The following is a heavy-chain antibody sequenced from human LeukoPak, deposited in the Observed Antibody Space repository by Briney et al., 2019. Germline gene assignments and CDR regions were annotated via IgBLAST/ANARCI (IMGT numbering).Heavy chain of an antibody. CDR3: AKDLAVSYGYS. CDR2: ISYDGSNK. CDR1: GFTFSSYG. Sequence: EGSLRLSCAASGFTFSSYGMHWVRQAPGKGLEWVAVISYDGSNKYYADSVKGRFTISRDNSKNTLYLQMNSLRAEDTAVYYCAKDLAVSYGYSWGQGTLVTVSS. D-gene: IGHD5-18*01. V-gene: IGHV3-30*18. J-gene: IGHJ4*02.